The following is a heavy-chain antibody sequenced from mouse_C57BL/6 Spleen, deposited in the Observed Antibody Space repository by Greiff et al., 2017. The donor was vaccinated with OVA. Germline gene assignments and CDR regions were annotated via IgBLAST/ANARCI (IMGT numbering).Heavy chain of an antibody. CDR1: GFSLTSYG. J-gene: IGHJ4*01. CDR2: IWGVGST. D-gene: IGHD4-1*01. CDR3: ASELGGGAMDY. V-gene: IGHV2-6*01. Sequence: QVQLKESGPGLVAPSQSLSITCTVSGFSLTSYGVDWVRQSPGKGLAWLGVIWGVGSTNYNSALKSRLSISKDNSKSQVFLKMNSLQTDDTAMYYCASELGGGAMDYWGQGTSVTVSS.